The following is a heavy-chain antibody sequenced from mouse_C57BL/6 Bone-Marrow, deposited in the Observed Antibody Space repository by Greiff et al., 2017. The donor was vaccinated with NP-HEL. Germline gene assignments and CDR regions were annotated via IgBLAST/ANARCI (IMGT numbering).Heavy chain of an antibody. V-gene: IGHV5-4*03. CDR1: GFTFSSYA. J-gene: IGHJ4*01. CDR2: ISAGGSYT. CDR3: ARTGNYYAMDY. D-gene: IGHD4-1*01. Sequence: DVKLVESGGGLVKPGGSLKLSCAASGFTFSSYAMSWVRQTPEKRLEWVATISAGGSYTYYPDNVKGRFTISRDNAKNNLYLQMSHLKSEDTAMYYCARTGNYYAMDYWGQGTSVTVSS.